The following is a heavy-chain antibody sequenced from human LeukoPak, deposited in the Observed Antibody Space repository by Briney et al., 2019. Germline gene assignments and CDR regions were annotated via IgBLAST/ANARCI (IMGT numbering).Heavy chain of an antibody. CDR3: ASPLSGAGCCGGDYRPTRLHYYYYMDV. D-gene: IGHD2-21*02. CDR2: IIPIFGTA. J-gene: IGHJ6*03. V-gene: IGHV1-69*06. Sequence: GASVKVSCKASGGTFSSYAISWVRQAPGQGLEWMGGIIPIFGTANYAQKFQGRVTITADKSTSTAYMELSSLRSEDTAVYYCASPLSGAGCCGGDYRPTRLHYYYYMDVWGKGTTVTVSS. CDR1: GGTFSSYA.